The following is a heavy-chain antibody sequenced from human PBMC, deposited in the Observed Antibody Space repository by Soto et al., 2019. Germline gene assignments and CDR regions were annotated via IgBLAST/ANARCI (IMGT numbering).Heavy chain of an antibody. J-gene: IGHJ5*02. Sequence: XVSLRLSCAASGFTFSSYAMSWVRQAPGKGLEWVSAISGSGGSTYYADSVKGRFTISRDNSKNTLYLQMNSLRAEDTAVYYCAKRGVAVAGNWFDPWGQGTLVTVSS. V-gene: IGHV3-23*01. D-gene: IGHD6-19*01. CDR2: ISGSGGST. CDR3: AKRGVAVAGNWFDP. CDR1: GFTFSSYA.